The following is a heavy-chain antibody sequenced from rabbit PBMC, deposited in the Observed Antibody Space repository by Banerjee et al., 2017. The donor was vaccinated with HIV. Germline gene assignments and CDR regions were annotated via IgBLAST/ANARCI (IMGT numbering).Heavy chain of an antibody. CDR1: GVSFGISSY. CDR2: IEIGSGGFT. V-gene: IGHV1S40*01. Sequence: QSLEESGGDLVKPGASLTLTCTASGVSFGISSYMCWVRQAPGKGLEWIACIEIGSGGFTYFATWAKGRFTCSKTSSTTVTLQMTRLTAADTATYFCARDLTGVIGWNFGWWGPGTLVTVS. CDR3: ARDLTGVIGWNFGW. J-gene: IGHJ4*01. D-gene: IGHD1-1*01.